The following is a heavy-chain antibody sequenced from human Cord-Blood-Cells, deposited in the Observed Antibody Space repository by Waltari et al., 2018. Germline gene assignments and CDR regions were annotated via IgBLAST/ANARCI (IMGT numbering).Heavy chain of an antibody. CDR1: GGSFSGYY. V-gene: IGHV4-34*01. CDR2: INHSGST. D-gene: IGHD6-6*01. Sequence: QVQLQQWGAGLLKPSETLSLTCAVYGGSFSGYYWSWIRHPPGKGLEWIGEINHSGSTNYNPSLKSRVTISVDTSKNQFSLKLSSVTAADTAVYYCARGRLAARNDAFDIWGQGTMVTVSS. CDR3: ARGRLAARNDAFDI. J-gene: IGHJ3*02.